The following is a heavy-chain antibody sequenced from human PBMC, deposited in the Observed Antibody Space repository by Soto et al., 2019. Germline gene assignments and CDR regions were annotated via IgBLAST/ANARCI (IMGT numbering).Heavy chain of an antibody. Sequence: EVQLLESGGGLVQPGGSLRLSCAASGFTFSSYAMSWVRQAPGKGLEWVSAISGSGGSTYYADSVKGRFTISRDNSKNTLYLQMNSLRAEYTAVYYCAKDRRLLRDAFDIWGQGTMVTVSS. D-gene: IGHD1-26*01. CDR2: ISGSGGST. CDR1: GFTFSSYA. CDR3: AKDRRLLRDAFDI. J-gene: IGHJ3*02. V-gene: IGHV3-23*01.